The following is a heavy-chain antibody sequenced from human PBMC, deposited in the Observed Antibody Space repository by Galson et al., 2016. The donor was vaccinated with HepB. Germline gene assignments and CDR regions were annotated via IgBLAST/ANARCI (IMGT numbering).Heavy chain of an antibody. CDR2: ISINNGYT. Sequence: SVKVSCKASGYTFTNYGISWVRQAPGQGLEWMGWISINNGYTRYAQKLQGRVTMTTDTSTATAYMELWSLGSDDTAVYYCARDQRTVTTIRPPGFDPWGQGTLVTVSS. CDR3: ARDQRTVTTIRPPGFDP. J-gene: IGHJ5*02. D-gene: IGHD4-11*01. V-gene: IGHV1-18*01. CDR1: GYTFTNYG.